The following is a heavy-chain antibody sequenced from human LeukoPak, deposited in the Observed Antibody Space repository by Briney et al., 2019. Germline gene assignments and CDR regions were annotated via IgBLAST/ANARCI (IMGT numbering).Heavy chain of an antibody. CDR1: GGTFSSYT. J-gene: IGHJ4*02. CDR3: ARGPSGGGGDY. Sequence: ASVKVSCKASGGTFSSYTISWVRQAPGQGLEWMGRIIPILGIANYAQKFQGRVTITADKSTSTAYMEPSSLRSEDTAVYYCARGPSGGGGDYWGQGTLVTVSS. V-gene: IGHV1-69*02. D-gene: IGHD3-16*01. CDR2: IIPILGIA.